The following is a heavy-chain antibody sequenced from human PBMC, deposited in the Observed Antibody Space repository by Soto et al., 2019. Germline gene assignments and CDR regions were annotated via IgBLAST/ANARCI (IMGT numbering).Heavy chain of an antibody. CDR3: TRSAVRPSGGLIGPFDY. Sequence: ASVKVSCKTSGGTFRTSAISWVRQAPGQGLEWMGWISPYNGNTNYAQKLQGRVTMTADASTSTAYMELRSLRSDDTAVYYCTRSAVRPSGGLIGPFDYWGQGTVVTVS. CDR1: GGTFRTSA. J-gene: IGHJ4*02. V-gene: IGHV1-18*01. CDR2: ISPYNGNT. D-gene: IGHD3-16*02.